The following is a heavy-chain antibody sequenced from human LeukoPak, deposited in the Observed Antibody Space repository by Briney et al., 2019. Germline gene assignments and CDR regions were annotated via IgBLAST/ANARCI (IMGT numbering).Heavy chain of an antibody. CDR2: INAGNGNT. CDR1: GYTFTSYA. Sequence: ASVKVSCKASGYTFTSYAMHWVRQAPGQRLEWMGWINAGNGNTKFSQEFQGRVTITRDTSASTAYMELSSLRSEDTAVYYCARGGYDILTGYFNNDPVDYWGQGTLVTVSS. V-gene: IGHV1-3*03. CDR3: ARGGYDILTGYFNNDPVDY. J-gene: IGHJ4*02. D-gene: IGHD3-9*01.